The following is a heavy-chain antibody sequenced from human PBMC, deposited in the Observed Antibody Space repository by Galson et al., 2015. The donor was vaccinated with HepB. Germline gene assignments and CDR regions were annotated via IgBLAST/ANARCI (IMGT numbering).Heavy chain of an antibody. CDR1: GFTLSSYW. J-gene: IGHJ5*02. D-gene: IGHD6-13*01. Sequence: SLRLSCAASGFTLSSYWMHWVRQAPGKGLVWVSRSNTDGSSTDYTDSVKGRFTISRDNAKNTLYLQMNSLRAEDTAVYYCARGIATGGETASEPFDTWGQGILVTVSS. CDR2: SNTDGSST. V-gene: IGHV3-74*01. CDR3: ARGIATGGETASEPFDT.